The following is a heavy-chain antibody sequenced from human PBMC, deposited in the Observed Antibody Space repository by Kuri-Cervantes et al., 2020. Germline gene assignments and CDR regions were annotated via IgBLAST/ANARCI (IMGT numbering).Heavy chain of an antibody. V-gene: IGHV4-59*08. Sequence: SETLSLTCTVSGGSISSYYWSWIRQPPGKGLEWIGYIYYRGSPNYNPSLKSRVTISVGTSKNQFSLKLSSVTAADTAVYYCARGLRYFDWLFKGHWFDPWGQGTLVTVSS. D-gene: IGHD3-9*01. CDR1: GGSISSYY. J-gene: IGHJ5*02. CDR2: IYYRGSP. CDR3: ARGLRYFDWLFKGHWFDP.